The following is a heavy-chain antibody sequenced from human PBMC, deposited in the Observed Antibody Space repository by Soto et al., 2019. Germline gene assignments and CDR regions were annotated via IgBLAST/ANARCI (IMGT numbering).Heavy chain of an antibody. CDR1: GYTLTELS. D-gene: IGHD6-13*01. CDR3: ARDGRYIIRWYYYYGMDV. Sequence: SVKVSCKVSGYTLTELSMHWVRQAPGKGLEWMGGFDPEDGETIYAQKLQGRVTMTTDTSTSTAYMELRSLRSDDTAVYYCARDGRYIIRWYYYYGMDVWGQGTPVTVS. J-gene: IGHJ6*02. CDR2: FDPEDGET. V-gene: IGHV1-24*01.